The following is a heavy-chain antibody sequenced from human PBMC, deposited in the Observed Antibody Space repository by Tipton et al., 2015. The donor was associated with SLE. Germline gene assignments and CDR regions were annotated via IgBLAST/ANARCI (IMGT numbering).Heavy chain of an antibody. Sequence: SLRLSCVASGFTFGNFWMSWVRQAPGKGLEWVANMKQDGSEKYYVDSVEGRFTISRDNPKNSLYLEINSLRAEDTAVYYCARDQYNSDWYQFYFDYWGQGTLVTVSS. D-gene: IGHD6-19*01. CDR3: ARDQYNSDWYQFYFDY. V-gene: IGHV3-7*01. CDR1: GFTFGNFW. CDR2: MKQDGSEK. J-gene: IGHJ4*02.